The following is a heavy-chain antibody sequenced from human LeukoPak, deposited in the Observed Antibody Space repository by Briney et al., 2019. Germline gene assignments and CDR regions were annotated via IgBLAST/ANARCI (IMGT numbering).Heavy chain of an antibody. Sequence: SETLSLTCAVYGGSFSGYYWSWIRQPPGKGLEWIGEINHSGSTNYNPSLKSRVTISVDTSKNQFSLKLSSVAAADTAVYYCARSRRITMIVVVIHPFDYWGQGTLVTVSS. CDR2: INHSGST. J-gene: IGHJ4*02. V-gene: IGHV4-34*01. D-gene: IGHD3-22*01. CDR1: GGSFSGYY. CDR3: ARSRRITMIVVVIHPFDY.